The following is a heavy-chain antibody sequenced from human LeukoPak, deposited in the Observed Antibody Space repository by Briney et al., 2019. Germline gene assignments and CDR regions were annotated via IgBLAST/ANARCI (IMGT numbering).Heavy chain of an antibody. CDR2: ISNSSSYK. J-gene: IGHJ4*02. Sequence: GGSLRLSCAASGFTFSSYSMSWVRQAPGKGLEWVSSISNSSSYKYYADSVKGRFTISRDNSKNTLYLQMNSLRAEDTAVYYCAKFMSMIVVVTSPFDYWGQGTLVTVSS. D-gene: IGHD3-22*01. CDR1: GFTFSSYS. V-gene: IGHV3-21*04. CDR3: AKFMSMIVVVTSPFDY.